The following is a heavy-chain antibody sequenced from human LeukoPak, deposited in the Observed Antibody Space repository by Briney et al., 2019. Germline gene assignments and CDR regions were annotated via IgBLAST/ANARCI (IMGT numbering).Heavy chain of an antibody. D-gene: IGHD3-9*01. CDR3: AGTYYDILPLDY. V-gene: IGHV3-53*01. Sequence: GGSLRLSCAASGFTVSSNYMSWVRQAPGKGLEWVSVIYSGGSTYYADSVKGRFTISRDNSKNTLYLQMNSLRAEDTAVYYCAGTYYDILPLDYWGQGTLVTVSS. CDR2: IYSGGST. CDR1: GFTVSSNY. J-gene: IGHJ4*02.